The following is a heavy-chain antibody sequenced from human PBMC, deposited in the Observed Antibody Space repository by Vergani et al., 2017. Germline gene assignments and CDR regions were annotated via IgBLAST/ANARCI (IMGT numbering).Heavy chain of an antibody. CDR2: ISSSGSTI. D-gene: IGHD3-16*01. J-gene: IGHJ6*03. CDR3: ARDFRWGXGPIYNYYYYYMDV. Sequence: QVQLVESGGGLVKPGGSLRLSCAASGFTFSDYYMSWIRQAPGKGLEWVSYISSSGSTIYYADSVKGRFTISRDNAKNSLYLQMNSLRAEDTAVYYCARDFRWGXGPIYNYYYYYMDVWGKGTTVTVSS. V-gene: IGHV3-11*01. CDR1: GFTFSDYY.